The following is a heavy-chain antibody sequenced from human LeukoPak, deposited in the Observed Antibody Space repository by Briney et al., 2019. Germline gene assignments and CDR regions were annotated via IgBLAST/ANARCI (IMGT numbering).Heavy chain of an antibody. D-gene: IGHD4-11*01. V-gene: IGHV3-23*01. CDR3: AKDVGYSNFYGMDV. CDR1: GFTFSSYG. Sequence: GGSLRLSCAASGFTFSSYGMTWVRQAPGKGLEWVSSISGSGTTHYADSVKGRFTISRDNSKNTLYLQMNSLRAEDTAVYYCAKDVGYSNFYGMDVWGQGTTVTVSS. J-gene: IGHJ6*02. CDR2: ISGSGTT.